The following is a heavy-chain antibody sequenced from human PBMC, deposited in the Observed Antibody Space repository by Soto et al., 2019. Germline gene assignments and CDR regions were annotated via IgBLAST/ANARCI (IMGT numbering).Heavy chain of an antibody. Sequence: QVQLVQSGAEVKKPWASVKVSCKTSGYTFTNFGLSWVRQAPGQGLAWMGWISAYNGNTNYAQNFQARVTMTTDTSTSTAYMELRSLRSDDTAVYYCARGGTTIDYWGQGTLCTVSS. CDR3: ARGGTTIDY. V-gene: IGHV1-18*01. CDR1: GYTFTNFG. J-gene: IGHJ4*02. D-gene: IGHD4-17*01. CDR2: ISAYNGNT.